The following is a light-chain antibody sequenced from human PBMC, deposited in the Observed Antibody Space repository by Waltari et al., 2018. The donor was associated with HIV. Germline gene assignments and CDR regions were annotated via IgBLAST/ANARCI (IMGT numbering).Light chain of an antibody. CDR1: QSVSSR. Sequence: EIVMTQSPVTVSVSPGERATLSCRASQSVSSRLAWYQQKPGQAHRLLIYDTSTRAIGIPARFSGSGSGTEFTLTISSLQSEDLAVYYCQQYSHWPPMTFGQGTKVEIK. CDR3: QQYSHWPPMT. V-gene: IGKV3-15*01. CDR2: DTS. J-gene: IGKJ1*01.